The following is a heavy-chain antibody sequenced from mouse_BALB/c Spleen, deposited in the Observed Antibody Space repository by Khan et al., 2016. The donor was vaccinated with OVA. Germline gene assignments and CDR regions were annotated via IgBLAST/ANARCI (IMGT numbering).Heavy chain of an antibody. Sequence: QVQLKQSGPELVKPGASVKISCEASGYSFTDYYIYWVKQRPEQGLEWIGWIFPGSGNTKYNEKFKGKATLTADTSSSTAYMQLSRLTSEDSVVYFCARKGEYGSLDYWGQGTTLTVSS. CDR1: GYSFTDYY. D-gene: IGHD1-2*01. CDR2: IFPGSGNT. J-gene: IGHJ2*01. CDR3: ARKGEYGSLDY. V-gene: IGHV1-66*01.